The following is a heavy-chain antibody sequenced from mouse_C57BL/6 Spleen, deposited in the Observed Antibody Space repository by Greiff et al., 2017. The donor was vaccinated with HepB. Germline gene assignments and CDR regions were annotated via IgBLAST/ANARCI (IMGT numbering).Heavy chain of an antibody. Sequence: QVQLQQPGAELVRPGSSVKLSCKASGYTFTSYWMDWVKQRPGQGLEWIGNIYPSDSETHYNQKFKDKATLTVDKSSSTAYMQLSGLTSVDSAGYYCASSTMITTRFAYWGQGTLVTVSA. D-gene: IGHD2-4*01. CDR3: ASSTMITTRFAY. CDR2: IYPSDSET. V-gene: IGHV1-61*01. CDR1: GYTFTSYW. J-gene: IGHJ3*01.